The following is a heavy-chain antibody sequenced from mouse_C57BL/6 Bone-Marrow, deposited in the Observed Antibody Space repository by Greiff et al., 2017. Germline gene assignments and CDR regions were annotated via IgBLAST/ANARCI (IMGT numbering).Heavy chain of an antibody. CDR2: IDPSDSET. J-gene: IGHJ3*01. D-gene: IGHD1-2*01. CDR1: GYTFTSYW. CDR3: ARTYGSAWFAY. V-gene: IGHV1-52*01. Sequence: QVQLQQPGAELVRPGSSVKLSCKASGYTFTSYWMHWVKQRPIQGLEWIGNIDPSDSETHYNQKFKDKATLTVDKSSSTAYMQLSSLTSEDSAVYYCARTYGSAWFAYWGQGTLGTVSA.